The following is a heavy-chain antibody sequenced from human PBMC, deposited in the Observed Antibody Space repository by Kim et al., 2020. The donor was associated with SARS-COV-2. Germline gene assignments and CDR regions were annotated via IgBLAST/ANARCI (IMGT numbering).Heavy chain of an antibody. CDR3: AREIKTTPDAFDI. CDR1: GFSFNSYE. J-gene: IGHJ3*02. Sequence: GSLRLSCAASGFSFNSYEMNWVRQAPGKGLEWVSYISANGKGIYYADSVKGRFTNSRDNAKNSLYLQMNSLRAEDTAIYYCAREIKTTPDAFDIWGQGTMVTVSP. V-gene: IGHV3-48*03. CDR2: ISANGKGI.